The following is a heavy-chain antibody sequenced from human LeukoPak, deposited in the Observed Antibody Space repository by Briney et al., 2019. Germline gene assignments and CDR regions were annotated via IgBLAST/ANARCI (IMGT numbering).Heavy chain of an antibody. CDR3: ARGRYCSSTSCQGDWFDP. D-gene: IGHD2-2*01. CDR2: IYYSGSP. V-gene: IGHV4-59*12. CDR1: GASISIYS. J-gene: IGHJ5*02. Sequence: SETLSLTCTVSGASISIYSWSWIRQPPGQGLEWLGYIYYSGSPNYNPSLKSRVTMSVDASKNQFSLKLSSVTAADTAVYYCARGRYCSSTSCQGDWFDPWGQGTLVTVSS.